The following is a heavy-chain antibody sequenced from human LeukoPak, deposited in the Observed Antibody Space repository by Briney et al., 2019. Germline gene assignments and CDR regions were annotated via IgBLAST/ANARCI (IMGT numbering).Heavy chain of an antibody. CDR2: ISGGST. CDR1: GFTVSSNE. V-gene: IGHV3-38-3*01. J-gene: IGHJ3*01. CDR3: ATRVMIAITTRGAFHV. Sequence: PGGSLRLSCAASGFTVSSNEMSWVRQAPGKGLEWVSSISGGSTYYADSVKGRFTISRDNSKNTLYLQVNSLRAEDTAIYYCATRVMIAITTRGAFHVWGQGTMVTVSS. D-gene: IGHD3-16*01.